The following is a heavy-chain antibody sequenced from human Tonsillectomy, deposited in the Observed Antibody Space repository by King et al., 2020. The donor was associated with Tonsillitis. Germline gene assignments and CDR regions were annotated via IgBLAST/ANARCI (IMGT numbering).Heavy chain of an antibody. CDR3: ARGILEWLFGDNYYYYMDV. CDR2: IYTSGST. V-gene: IGHV4-61*02. J-gene: IGHJ6*03. Sequence: QLQESGPGLVKPSQTLSLTCTVSCGSITSGSYYWNWVRQPAGKGLEWIGRIYTSGSTNYNPSLKSRVTMSVDTSKNQFSLKLSSVTAADTAVYYCARGILEWLFGDNYYYYMDVWGKGTTVTVSS. CDR1: CGSITSGSYY. D-gene: IGHD3-3*01.